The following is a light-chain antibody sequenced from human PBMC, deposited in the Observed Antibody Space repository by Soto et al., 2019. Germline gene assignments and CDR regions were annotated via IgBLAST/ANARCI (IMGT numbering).Light chain of an antibody. CDR1: NIGSKS. CDR2: DDS. Sequence: SYELTQPPSVSVAPGQTARITCGGNNIGSKSVHWYQQKPGQAPVLVVYDDSDQPSGIPERFSGSNSGNTATLTISRVEAGDEANYYCQVWDSSSDHYVFGTGTKVTVL. CDR3: QVWDSSSDHYV. V-gene: IGLV3-21*02. J-gene: IGLJ1*01.